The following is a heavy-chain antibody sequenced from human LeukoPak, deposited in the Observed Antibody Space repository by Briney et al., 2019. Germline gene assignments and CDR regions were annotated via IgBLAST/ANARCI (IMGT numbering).Heavy chain of an antibody. D-gene: IGHD2-2*01. J-gene: IGHJ6*02. Sequence: GGPLRLSCAASGFTFSSYAMSWVRQAPGKGLEWVSAISGSGGSTYYADSVKGRFTISRDNSKNTLYLQMNSLRAEDTAVYYCAKADIVVVPAAQDLYYYGMDVWGQGTTVTVSS. V-gene: IGHV3-23*01. CDR2: ISGSGGST. CDR3: AKADIVVVPAAQDLYYYGMDV. CDR1: GFTFSSYA.